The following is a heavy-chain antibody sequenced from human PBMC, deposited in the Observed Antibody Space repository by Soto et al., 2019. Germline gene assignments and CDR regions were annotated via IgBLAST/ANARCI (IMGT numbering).Heavy chain of an antibody. CDR3: ARLGYCSGGSCYKRYYYYMDV. Sequence: PSETLSLTCTVSGGSISSYYWSWIRQPPGKGLECIGYIYYSGSTNYNPSLKSRVTISVDTSKNQFSLKLSSVTAADTAVYYCARLGYCSGGSCYKRYYYYMDVWGKGTTVTVSS. D-gene: IGHD2-15*01. CDR1: GGSISSYY. V-gene: IGHV4-59*08. J-gene: IGHJ6*03. CDR2: IYYSGST.